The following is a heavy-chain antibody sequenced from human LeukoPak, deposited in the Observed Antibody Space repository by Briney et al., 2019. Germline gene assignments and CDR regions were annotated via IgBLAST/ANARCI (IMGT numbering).Heavy chain of an antibody. J-gene: IGHJ6*02. Sequence: PGGSLRLSCAASGFTFSNYWMTWVRQAPGKGLEWVANVNRDGSERYYVNSVRGRFTISRDNAKNSLDLQMNSLRAEDTALYFCAKANAMDVWGQGTTVTVSS. V-gene: IGHV3-7*01. CDR3: AKANAMDV. CDR1: GFTFSNYW. CDR2: VNRDGSER.